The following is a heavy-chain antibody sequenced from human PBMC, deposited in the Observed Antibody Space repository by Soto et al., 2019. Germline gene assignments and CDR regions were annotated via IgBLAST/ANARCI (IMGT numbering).Heavy chain of an antibody. V-gene: IGHV3-13*04. CDR3: ARGSKFSLGELSGGDTFDL. Sequence: EVQLVESGGGLVQPGGSLRLSCAASGFIFRTYDMHWVRQITGKGLEWVASIGTADDTYYPGSVKDRFTISREDDKNSLYFQMNSLRAGDTAVYYCARGSKFSLGELSGGDTFDLWGQGTMVTVSS. D-gene: IGHD3-16*01. CDR1: GFIFRTYD. CDR2: IGTADDT. J-gene: IGHJ3*01.